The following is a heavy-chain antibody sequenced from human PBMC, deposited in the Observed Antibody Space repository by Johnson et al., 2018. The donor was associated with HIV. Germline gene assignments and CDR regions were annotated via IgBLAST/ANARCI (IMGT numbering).Heavy chain of an antibody. Sequence: QVQLVESGGGVVQPGRSLRLSCAASGFTFSSYPMHWVRQAPGKGLEWVAGISYDGSNKYYADSVKGRFTISRDNSKNTLYLQMNSLTADDTAVYYCARENTFLEVASRGDSFDLWGQGTMVIVSS. D-gene: IGHD1-1*01. CDR1: GFTFSSYP. CDR3: ARENTFLEVASRGDSFDL. V-gene: IGHV3-30*04. CDR2: ISYDGSNK. J-gene: IGHJ3*01.